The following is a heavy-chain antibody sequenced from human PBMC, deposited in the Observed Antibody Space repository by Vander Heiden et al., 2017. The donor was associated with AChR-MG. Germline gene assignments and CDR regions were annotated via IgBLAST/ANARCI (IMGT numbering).Heavy chain of an antibody. CDR3: ARASGLEAAGYYCHMDV. CDR1: GGIFRSYA. J-gene: IGHJ6*03. V-gene: IGHV1-69*01. CDR2: IIPIFGTA. D-gene: IGHD6-13*01. Sequence: QVQLVQSGAEVKKPGSSVKVSCKASGGIFRSYAISWVRQAPGQGLEWMGGIIPIFGTADYAQKFQGRVTITADESTSTAYMELSSLRSEDTAVYYCARASGLEAAGYYCHMDVWGKGTTVTVSS.